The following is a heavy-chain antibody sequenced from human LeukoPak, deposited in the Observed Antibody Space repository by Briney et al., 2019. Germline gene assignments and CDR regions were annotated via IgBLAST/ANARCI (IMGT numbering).Heavy chain of an antibody. D-gene: IGHD3-3*01. CDR1: GYTFTSYG. J-gene: IGHJ6*02. V-gene: IGHV1-18*01. CDR2: ISAYNGNT. CDR3: ARVLESYYDFWSGYPTPAAAYYYYGMDV. Sequence: GASVKVSCKASGYTFTSYGISWVRQAPGQGLEWMGWISAYNGNTNYAQKLQGRVTMTTDTSTSTAYMELRSLRSDDTAVYYCARVLESYYDFWSGYPTPAAAYYYYGMDVWGQGTTVTVSS.